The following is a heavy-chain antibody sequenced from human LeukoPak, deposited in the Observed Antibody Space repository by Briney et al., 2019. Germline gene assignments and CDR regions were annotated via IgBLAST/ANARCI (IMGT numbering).Heavy chain of an antibody. CDR1: GSSISSGSYY. D-gene: IGHD3-16*01. Sequence: PSQTLSLTCTVSGSSISSGSYYWSWIRQPAGKGLEWIGRIYTSGSTNYNPSLKSRVTISVDTSKNQFSLKLSSVTAADTAVYYCARGHMITFGGVSPGFDYWGQGTLVTVSS. J-gene: IGHJ4*02. CDR2: IYTSGST. CDR3: ARGHMITFGGVSPGFDY. V-gene: IGHV4-61*02.